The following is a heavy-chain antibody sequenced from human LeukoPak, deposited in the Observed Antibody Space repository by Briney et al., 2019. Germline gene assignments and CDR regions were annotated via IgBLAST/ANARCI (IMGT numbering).Heavy chain of an antibody. Sequence: SETLSLTCTVSGGSISSRSYYWGWIRQPPGKGLEWIGIIYYSGSTYYNPSLKSRVTISVDTSKNQFSLKLSSVTAADTAVYYCARDTKGAVAGGNDYWGQGTLVTVSS. D-gene: IGHD6-19*01. CDR2: IYYSGST. CDR3: ARDTKGAVAGGNDY. V-gene: IGHV4-39*07. CDR1: GGSISSRSYY. J-gene: IGHJ4*02.